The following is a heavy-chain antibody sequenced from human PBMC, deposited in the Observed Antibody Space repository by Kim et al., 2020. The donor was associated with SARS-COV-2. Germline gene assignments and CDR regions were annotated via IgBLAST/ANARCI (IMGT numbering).Heavy chain of an antibody. D-gene: IGHD3-9*01. Sequence: GGSLRLSCAASGFTFSSYGMHWVRQAPGKGLEWVAVIWYDGSNKYYADSVKGRFTISRDNSKNTLYLQMNSLRAEDKAVYYCARGYILTGYYEGYAFDIWGQGTMVTVSS. CDR1: GFTFSSYG. J-gene: IGHJ3*02. V-gene: IGHV3-33*01. CDR3: ARGYILTGYYEGYAFDI. CDR2: IWYDGSNK.